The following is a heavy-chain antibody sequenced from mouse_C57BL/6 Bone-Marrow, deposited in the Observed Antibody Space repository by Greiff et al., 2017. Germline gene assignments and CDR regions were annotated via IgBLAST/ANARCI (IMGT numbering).Heavy chain of an antibody. CDR3: ARGGSSGPFAY. CDR2: IYPGDGDT. Sequence: LEESGPELVKPGASVKISCKASGYAFSSSWMNWVKQRPGKGLEWIGRIYPGDGDTNYNGKFKGKATLTADKSSSTAYMQLSSLTSEDSAVYFCARGGSSGPFAYWGQGTLVTVSA. CDR1: GYAFSSSW. J-gene: IGHJ3*01. D-gene: IGHD3-2*02. V-gene: IGHV1-82*01.